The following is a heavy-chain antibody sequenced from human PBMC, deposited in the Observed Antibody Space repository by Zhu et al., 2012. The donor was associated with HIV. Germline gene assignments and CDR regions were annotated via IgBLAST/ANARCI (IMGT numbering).Heavy chain of an antibody. D-gene: IGHD2-2*01. CDR1: GNSISSGYY. CDR2: IHRGGST. CDR3: ARQVQYQLLDY. J-gene: IGHJ4*02. Sequence: QVQLQESGPGLVKPSETLSLTCAVSGNSISSGYYWGWIRQPPGKGLEWIGSIHRGGSTYHNPSLKSRVTLSVDTSKNQFSLRLSSLTAADTAVYYCARQVQYQLLDYWGQGTLVTVS. V-gene: IGHV4-38-2*01.